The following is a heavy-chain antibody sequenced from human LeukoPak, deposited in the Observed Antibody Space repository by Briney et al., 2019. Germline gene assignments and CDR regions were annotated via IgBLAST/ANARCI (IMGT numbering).Heavy chain of an antibody. CDR1: GGSITSSSYY. J-gene: IGHJ6*03. CDR3: ARQYFGYYYMDV. Sequence: PETLSLTCTVSGGSITSSSYYWGWIRQPPGKGLERIGSFYYSGSTYYNPSLKSRVTISVDTSKNQFSLKLSSVTAADTAVYYCARQYFGYYYMDVWGKGTTVTVSS. V-gene: IGHV4-39*01. D-gene: IGHD3-9*01. CDR2: FYYSGST.